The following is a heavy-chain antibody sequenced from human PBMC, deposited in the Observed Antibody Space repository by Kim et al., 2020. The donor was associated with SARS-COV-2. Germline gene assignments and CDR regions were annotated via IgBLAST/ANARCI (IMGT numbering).Heavy chain of an antibody. V-gene: IGHV3-23*01. CDR3: VKGRWGWIWDY. Sequence: GGSLRLSCTTSGFTFTGYAMSWVRQAPGKGLEWVSSIDGSDGTTYYADSVKGRFTISRDNSKNTLYLQMNRLRADDTAVYYCVKGRWGWIWDYCGQGTL. J-gene: IGHJ4*02. CDR1: GFTFTGYA. D-gene: IGHD2-2*03. CDR2: IDGSDGTT.